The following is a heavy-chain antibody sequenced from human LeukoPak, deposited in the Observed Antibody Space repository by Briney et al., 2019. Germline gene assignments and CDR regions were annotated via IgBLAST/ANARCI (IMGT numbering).Heavy chain of an antibody. Sequence: GESLKISCKGSGYSFTSYWIGWVRQIPGKGLEWMGIIYPGDSDTRYSPSFQGQVTISADKSISTAYLQWSSLKASDTAMYYCARSSNYYDSSGYPFDYWGQGTLVTVSS. D-gene: IGHD3-22*01. V-gene: IGHV5-51*01. CDR2: IYPGDSDT. CDR3: ARSSNYYDSSGYPFDY. J-gene: IGHJ4*02. CDR1: GYSFTSYW.